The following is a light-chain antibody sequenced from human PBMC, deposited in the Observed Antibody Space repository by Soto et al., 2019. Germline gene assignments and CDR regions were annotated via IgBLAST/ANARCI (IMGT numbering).Light chain of an antibody. V-gene: IGLV1-51*01. J-gene: IGLJ3*02. CDR3: GSWHNSLSVVV. CDR1: SSNIGSNF. CDR2: DDS. Sequence: QSVLTEPPSVSAAPGQKVSMSCSGGSSNIGSNFVAWYQQLPGKAPKLLIYDDSKRPYGIPGRFSASKSGTSATLGITDLQTGDEGDYFCGSWHNSLSVVVFGGGTKLTVL.